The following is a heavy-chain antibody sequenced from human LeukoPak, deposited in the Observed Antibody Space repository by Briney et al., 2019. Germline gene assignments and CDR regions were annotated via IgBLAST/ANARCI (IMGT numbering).Heavy chain of an antibody. Sequence: SETLSLTCAVYGGSFSGYYWSWIRQPPGKGLEWIGEINHSGSTNYNLSLKSRVTISVDTSKNQFSLKLSSVTAADTAVYYCARSLVVPAAVQYNWFDPWGQGTLVTVSS. CDR2: INHSGST. D-gene: IGHD2-2*01. J-gene: IGHJ5*02. CDR1: GGSFSGYY. CDR3: ARSLVVPAAVQYNWFDP. V-gene: IGHV4-34*01.